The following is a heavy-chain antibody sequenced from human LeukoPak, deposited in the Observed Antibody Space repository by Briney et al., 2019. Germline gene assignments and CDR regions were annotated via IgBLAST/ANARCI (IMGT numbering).Heavy chain of an antibody. V-gene: IGHV3-23*01. Sequence: PGGSLRLSCAASGFTFSSYAMSWVCQAPGKGLEWVSAISGSGGRTYYADSVKGRFTISRDNSMDTLYLQMNSLRADDTAVYYCAKGARWELPLDYWGQGTLVTVSS. CDR2: ISGSGGRT. D-gene: IGHD1-26*01. CDR3: AKGARWELPLDY. J-gene: IGHJ4*02. CDR1: GFTFSSYA.